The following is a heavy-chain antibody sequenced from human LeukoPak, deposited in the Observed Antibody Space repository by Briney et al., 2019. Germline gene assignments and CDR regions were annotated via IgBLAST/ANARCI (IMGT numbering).Heavy chain of an antibody. CDR1: GDSVSSNNGA. Sequence: SQTLSLTCAISGDSVSSNNGAWNWIRQSPSRGLEWLGRTYYRSKWYNDYAVSMKGRITINPDTSKKQFSLQLNSVTPEDTAVYYCAGDVGSSGWYTFDYWGQGTLVTVSS. J-gene: IGHJ4*02. CDR2: TYYRSKWYN. CDR3: AGDVGSSGWYTFDY. D-gene: IGHD6-19*01. V-gene: IGHV6-1*01.